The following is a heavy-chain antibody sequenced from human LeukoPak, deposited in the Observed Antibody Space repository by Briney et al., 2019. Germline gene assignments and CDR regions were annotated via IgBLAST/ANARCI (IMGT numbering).Heavy chain of an antibody. V-gene: IGHV5-51*01. CDR2: IYPRDSDT. D-gene: IGHD1-14*01. J-gene: IGHJ3*02. Sequence: GESLKISCKGSGYSFTSYWVAWVRQMPGKGLESMGIIYPRDSDTRYSPSFQGQVTISADKSINTAYLQWSGLKASDTAVYYCARHVTTASAARGFDIWGQGTMVTVSS. CDR1: GYSFTSYW. CDR3: ARHVTTASAARGFDI.